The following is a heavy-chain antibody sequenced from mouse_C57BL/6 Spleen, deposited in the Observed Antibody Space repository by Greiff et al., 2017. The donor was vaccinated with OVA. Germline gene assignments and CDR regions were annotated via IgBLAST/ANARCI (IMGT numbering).Heavy chain of an antibody. CDR3: ARGGYGYDEGAWFAY. V-gene: IGHV1-63*01. CDR2: IYPGGGYT. J-gene: IGHJ3*01. Sequence: QVQLKESGAELVRPGTSGKMSCKASGDTGTNYWIGGAKQRPGHGLEWIGDIYPGGGYTNYNEKFKGKATLTADKSSSTAYMQFSSLTSEDSAIYYCARGGYGYDEGAWFAYWGQGTLVTVSA. D-gene: IGHD2-2*01. CDR1: GDTGTNYW.